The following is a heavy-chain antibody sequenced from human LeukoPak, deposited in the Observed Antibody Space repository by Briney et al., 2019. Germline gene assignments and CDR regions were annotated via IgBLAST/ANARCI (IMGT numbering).Heavy chain of an antibody. Sequence: GGSLRLSCAASGFTFDDYGMSWVRQAPGKGLEWVSGINWNGGSTGYADSVKGRFTISRDNAKNSLYPQMNSLRAEDTALYYCARDRVAIFGVVTTYYFDYWGQGTLVTVSS. CDR1: GFTFDDYG. V-gene: IGHV3-20*04. D-gene: IGHD3-3*01. J-gene: IGHJ4*02. CDR2: INWNGGST. CDR3: ARDRVAIFGVVTTYYFDY.